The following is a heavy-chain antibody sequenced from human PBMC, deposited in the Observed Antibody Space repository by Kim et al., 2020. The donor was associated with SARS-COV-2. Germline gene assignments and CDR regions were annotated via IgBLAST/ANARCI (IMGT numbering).Heavy chain of an antibody. D-gene: IGHD3-3*01. Sequence: GGSLRLSCAASGFTFSSYGMHWVRQAPGKGLEWVAVIWYDGSNKYYADSVKGRFTISRDNSKNTLYLQMNSLRAEDTAVYYCARDLTIFGVVIIRGGMDVWGQGTTVTVSS. V-gene: IGHV3-33*01. J-gene: IGHJ6*02. CDR1: GFTFSSYG. CDR3: ARDLTIFGVVIIRGGMDV. CDR2: IWYDGSNK.